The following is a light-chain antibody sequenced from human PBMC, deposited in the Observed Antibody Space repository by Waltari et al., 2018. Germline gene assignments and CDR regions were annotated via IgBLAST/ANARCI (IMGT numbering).Light chain of an antibody. CDR2: EVI. J-gene: IGLJ3*02. CDR1: NRDVGSYNL. V-gene: IGLV2-23*02. Sequence: QSALTQPASVSGSPGQSITISCTGSNRDVGSYNLVSWYQQYPGKAPKLMIYEVIKRPSLVSNRFSGSKSGDTASLTISGLQAEDEADYYCCSYAGRRWIFGGGTKLTVL. CDR3: CSYAGRRWI.